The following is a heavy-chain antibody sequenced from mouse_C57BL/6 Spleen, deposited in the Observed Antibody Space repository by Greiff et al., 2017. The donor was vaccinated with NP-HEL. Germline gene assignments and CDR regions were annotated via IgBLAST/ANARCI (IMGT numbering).Heavy chain of an antibody. CDR2: IYPGDGDT. D-gene: IGHD1-1*01. Sequence: VHLVESGPELVKPGASVKISCKASGYAFSSSWMNWVKQRPGKGLEWIGRIYPGDGDTNYNGKFKGKATLTADKSSSTAYMQLSSLTSEDSAVYFCARSLYYYGSSHWYFDVWGTGTTVTVSS. CDR1: GYAFSSSW. CDR3: ARSLYYYGSSHWYFDV. V-gene: IGHV1-82*01. J-gene: IGHJ1*03.